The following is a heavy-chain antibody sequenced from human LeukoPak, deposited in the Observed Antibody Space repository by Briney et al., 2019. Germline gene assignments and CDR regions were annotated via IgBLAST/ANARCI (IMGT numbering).Heavy chain of an antibody. J-gene: IGHJ2*01. D-gene: IGHD6-6*01. Sequence: SGTLSLTCAVSGGSISSSNWWSWVRQPPGKGLEWIGEIYHSGSTNYNPSLKSRVTISVDKSKNQFSLKLSSVTAADTAVYYCARVLGSRYSSSGYFDLWGRGTLVTVSS. CDR3: ARVLGSRYSSSGYFDL. CDR1: GGSISSSNW. CDR2: IYHSGST. V-gene: IGHV4-4*02.